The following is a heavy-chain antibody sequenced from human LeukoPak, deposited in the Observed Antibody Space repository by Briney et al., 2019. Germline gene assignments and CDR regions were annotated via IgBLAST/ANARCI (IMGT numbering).Heavy chain of an antibody. D-gene: IGHD3-16*01. J-gene: IGHJ3*02. CDR2: IKQDGSDK. CDR3: ARDLGAGLGEAFYI. CDR1: GFTFSTYW. V-gene: IGHV3-7*01. Sequence: GGSLRLSCASSGFTFSTYWMNWVRQAPGKGLEWVASIKQDGSDKYYVDSVKGRFTISRDNAKNSLDLQMNSLRAEDTAVYYCARDLGAGLGEAFYIWGQGTMVTVSS.